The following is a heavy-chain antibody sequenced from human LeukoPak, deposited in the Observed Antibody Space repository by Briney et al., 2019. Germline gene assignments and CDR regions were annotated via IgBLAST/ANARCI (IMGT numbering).Heavy chain of an antibody. CDR1: GYTLTELS. D-gene: IGHD6-19*01. V-gene: IGHV1-24*01. CDR3: ATVMAVAGTARPLPRI. Sequence: ASVKVSCKVSGYTLTELSMHWVRQAPGKGLEWMGGFDPEDGETIYAQKFQGRVTMTEDTYTDTAYMELSSLRSEDTAVYYCATVMAVAGTARPLPRIWGQGTMVTVSS. CDR2: FDPEDGET. J-gene: IGHJ3*02.